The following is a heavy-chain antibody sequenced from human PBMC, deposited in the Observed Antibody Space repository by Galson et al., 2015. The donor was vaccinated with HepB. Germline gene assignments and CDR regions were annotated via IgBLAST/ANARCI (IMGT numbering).Heavy chain of an antibody. CDR2: IYTSGST. D-gene: IGHD3-22*01. V-gene: IGHV4-61*02. Sequence: TLSLTCTVSGGSISSGSYYWSWIRQPAGKGLEWIGRIYTSGSTNYNPSLKSRVTMSVDTSKNQFSLKLSSVTAADTAVYYCARAKSYYDSSGYFLDHWGQGTLVTVSS. J-gene: IGHJ4*02. CDR3: ARAKSYYDSSGYFLDH. CDR1: GGSISSGSYY.